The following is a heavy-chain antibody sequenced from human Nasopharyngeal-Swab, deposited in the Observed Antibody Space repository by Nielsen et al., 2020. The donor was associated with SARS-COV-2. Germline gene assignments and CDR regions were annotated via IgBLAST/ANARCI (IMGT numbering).Heavy chain of an antibody. D-gene: IGHD6-13*01. CDR3: ARWSSWYNWLDP. CDR2: IYYSGTT. CDR1: GDSISTGRYS. V-gene: IGHV4-39*01. Sequence: SQTLSLTCPVSGDSISTGRYSWDWLRQPPGKGQEWIGSIYYSGTTYYNPSLKSRVTISVDTSKNQFSLKLNSATAADTAVYYCARWSSWYNWLDPWGQGTQVIVSS. J-gene: IGHJ5*02.